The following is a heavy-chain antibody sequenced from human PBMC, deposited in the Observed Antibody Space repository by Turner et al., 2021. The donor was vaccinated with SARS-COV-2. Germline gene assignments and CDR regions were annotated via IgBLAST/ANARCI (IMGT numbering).Heavy chain of an antibody. D-gene: IGHD3-22*01. J-gene: IGHJ4*02. CDR3: ARDGSGYYDSSGYFDH. V-gene: IGHV3-33*08. CDR2: IWYDGSNK. CDR1: GFTVSSNY. Sequence: VQLVEPGGGLVQPGGSLCLSCAAPGFTVSSNYMNWVRQAPGKGLEWMAVIWYDGSNKYYEDSVKGRFTISRDNSKNTLYLQMNSLRAEDTAVYYCARDGSGYYDSSGYFDHWGQGTLVTVSS.